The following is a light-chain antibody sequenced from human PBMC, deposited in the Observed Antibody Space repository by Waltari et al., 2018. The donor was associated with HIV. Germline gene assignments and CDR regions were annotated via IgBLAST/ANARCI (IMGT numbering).Light chain of an antibody. Sequence: SALTQPSPVSGSPGQPVTISCTGTSSDDGTYNFVSWYQQHPGRAPNLIIYGVRERPSGVPARFSGSKSGNTASLTISGLQAEDEADYYCCSYAGSYTLVFGGGTKLTVL. J-gene: IGLJ2*01. V-gene: IGLV2-11*01. CDR3: CSYAGSYTLV. CDR1: SSDDGTYNF. CDR2: GVR.